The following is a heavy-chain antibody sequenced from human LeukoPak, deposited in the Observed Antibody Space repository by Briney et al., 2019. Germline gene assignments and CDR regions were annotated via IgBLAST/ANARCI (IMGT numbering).Heavy chain of an antibody. J-gene: IGHJ2*01. Sequence: GGSLRLSCAASGFTFSSYWMHWVRQAPGKGLVWVSRIDGDGSTTTYADSVTGRFTISRDNAKNTQYLQMNRLGAEDTAVYYCARVSIGAWYFDLWGRGTLVTVSS. V-gene: IGHV3-74*01. CDR1: GFTFSSYW. CDR2: IDGDGSTT. CDR3: ARVSIGAWYFDL. D-gene: IGHD3-16*01.